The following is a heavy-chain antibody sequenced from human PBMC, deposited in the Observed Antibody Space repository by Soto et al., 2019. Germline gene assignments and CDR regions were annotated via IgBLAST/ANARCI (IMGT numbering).Heavy chain of an antibody. CDR1: GFTFSSYA. Sequence: EVQLLESGGGLVQPGGSLRLSCAASGFTFSSYAMSWVRQAPGKGLEWVSSISGSGGSTYYADSVKGRFTISRDNSKNTVYLQMTSVKAEDTAVYCCAYSSTPLDPWGQGTLVTVSS. V-gene: IGHV3-23*01. J-gene: IGHJ5*02. CDR3: AYSSTPLDP. D-gene: IGHD6-13*01. CDR2: ISGSGGST.